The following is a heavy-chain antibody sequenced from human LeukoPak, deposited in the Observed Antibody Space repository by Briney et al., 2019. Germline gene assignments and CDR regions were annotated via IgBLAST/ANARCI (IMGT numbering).Heavy chain of an antibody. Sequence: SVKVSCKASGGTFSSYAISWVRQAPGQGLEWMGGIIPIFGTANYAQKFQGRVTITADKSTSTAYMELSSLRSEDTAVYYCAQEWIDSSGYYDYYYGMDVWGQGTTVTVSS. V-gene: IGHV1-69*06. CDR3: AQEWIDSSGYYDYYYGMDV. CDR1: GGTFSSYA. D-gene: IGHD3-22*01. J-gene: IGHJ6*02. CDR2: IIPIFGTA.